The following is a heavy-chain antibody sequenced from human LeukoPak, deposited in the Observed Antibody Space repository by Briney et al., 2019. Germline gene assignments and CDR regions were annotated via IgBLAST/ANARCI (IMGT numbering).Heavy chain of an antibody. CDR3: ARLGSGWSFDY. CDR2: IWYDGSNK. J-gene: IGHJ4*02. V-gene: IGHV3-33*01. D-gene: IGHD6-19*01. Sequence: GGSLRLSCAASGFTFSSYGISWVRQAPGKGLEWVAVIWYDGSNKYYADSVKGRFTISRDQSKNTAYLQMNSLRAEDTAVYYCARLGSGWSFDYWGQGALVTVSS. CDR1: GFTFSSYG.